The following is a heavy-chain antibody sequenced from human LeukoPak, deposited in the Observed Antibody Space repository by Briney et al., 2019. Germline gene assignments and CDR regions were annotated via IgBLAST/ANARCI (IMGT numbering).Heavy chain of an antibody. V-gene: IGHV3-48*02. CDR2: VTTSSSAI. J-gene: IGHJ3*01. CDR3: ARDGGGTGGTYHQPLDL. Sequence: GGSLRLSCAASGFSFSNYNMTWVRQGPGKGLEWISYVTTSSSAIYYADSVKGRFTISRDNAKSSLYLQMDSLRDEDTAVYYCARDGGGTGGTYHQPLDLWGQGTMVTVSS. D-gene: IGHD1-26*01. CDR1: GFSFSNYN.